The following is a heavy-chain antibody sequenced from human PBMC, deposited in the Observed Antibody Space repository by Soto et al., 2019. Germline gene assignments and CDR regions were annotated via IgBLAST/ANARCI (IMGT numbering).Heavy chain of an antibody. J-gene: IGHJ4*02. CDR2: INHSGST. CDR1: GGSFSGYY. Sequence: QVQLQQWGAGLLKPSETLSLTCAVYGGSFSGYYWSWIRQPPGKGLEWIGEINHSGSTNYNPSLNSRVTISVDPSKNQFSLKLSSVTAADTAVYYCAREARRGYSYGIDYWGQGTLVTVSS. CDR3: AREARRGYSYGIDY. V-gene: IGHV4-34*01. D-gene: IGHD5-18*01.